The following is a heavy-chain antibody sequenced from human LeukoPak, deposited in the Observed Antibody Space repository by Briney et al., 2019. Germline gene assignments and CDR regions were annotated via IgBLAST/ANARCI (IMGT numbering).Heavy chain of an antibody. Sequence: GGSLRLSCTASGFTVSSKFMTWVRQAPGKGLEWVSVIYSGGSTHYADSVKGRFTISRDNSKNTLYLQMNSLRAEDTAMYYCARSYGSGSGNWFDPWGQGTPVTVSS. D-gene: IGHD3-10*01. V-gene: IGHV3-53*01. CDR3: ARSYGSGSGNWFDP. J-gene: IGHJ5*02. CDR1: GFTVSSKF. CDR2: IYSGGST.